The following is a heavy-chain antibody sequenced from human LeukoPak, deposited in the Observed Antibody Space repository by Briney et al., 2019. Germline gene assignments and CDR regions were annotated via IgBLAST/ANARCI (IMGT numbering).Heavy chain of an antibody. CDR1: GGSFSGYY. Sequence: SETLSLTCAVYGGSFSGYYWSWIRQPPGKGLEWIGEINHSGSTNYNPSLKSRVTISIDTSKNQFSLKLSSVTAADTAVYYCARGDSTITPKYFQYWGQGTLSPSPQ. V-gene: IGHV4-34*01. CDR2: INHSGST. CDR3: ARGDSTITPKYFQY. J-gene: IGHJ1*01. D-gene: IGHD4-23*01.